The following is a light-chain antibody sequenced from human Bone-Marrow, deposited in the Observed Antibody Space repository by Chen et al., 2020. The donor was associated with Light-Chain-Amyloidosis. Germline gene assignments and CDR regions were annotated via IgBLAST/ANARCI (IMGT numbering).Light chain of an antibody. Sequence: EIVLTQSPGTLSLSPGERATLSCRASQSVSSSYLAWYQQKPGQAPRLLIYGASSRATGIPDRCSGSGSRTDFTRTISRLDPEDFAVYYCQQYGSSPWTFGQGTKVEIK. CDR1: QSVSSSY. V-gene: IGKV3-20*01. J-gene: IGKJ1*01. CDR3: QQYGSSPWT. CDR2: GAS.